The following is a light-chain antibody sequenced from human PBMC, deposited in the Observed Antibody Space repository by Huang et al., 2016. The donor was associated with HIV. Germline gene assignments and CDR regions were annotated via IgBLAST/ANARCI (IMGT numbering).Light chain of an antibody. J-gene: IGKJ4*01. Sequence: AIRITQSPSSLSASTGDRVTITCRASQDISSYLAWYQQKPGKAPKLLIYAASTLQSVVPSRFSGGGSGTDFTLTISCLQSEDFATYYCQQYYSYPLTFGGGTKVEIK. V-gene: IGKV1-8*01. CDR1: QDISSY. CDR3: QQYYSYPLT. CDR2: AAS.